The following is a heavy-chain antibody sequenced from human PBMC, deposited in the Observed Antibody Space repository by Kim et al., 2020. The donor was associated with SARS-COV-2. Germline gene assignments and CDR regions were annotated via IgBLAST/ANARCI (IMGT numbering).Heavy chain of an antibody. D-gene: IGHD3-22*01. V-gene: IGHV1-3*01. CDR3: AREGHGGGYLN. CDR2: NT. Sequence: NTRYSQKLQGRVTITRDTSASTAYRGLSSLSSEDTALYYCAREGHGGGYLNWGQGTMVTVSS. J-gene: IGHJ3*01.